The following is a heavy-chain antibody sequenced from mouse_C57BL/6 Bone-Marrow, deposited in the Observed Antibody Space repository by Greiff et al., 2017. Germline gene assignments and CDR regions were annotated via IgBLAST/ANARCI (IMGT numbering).Heavy chain of an antibody. CDR1: GYTFTSYW. J-gene: IGHJ3*01. Sequence: QVHVKQPGAELVKPGASVKLSCKASGYTFTSYWMHWVKQRPGQGLEWIGMIHPNSGSTNYNEKFKSKATLTVDKSSSTAYMQRSSLTSEDSAVYYCARSLWVTTRFAYWGQGTLVTVSA. CDR3: ARSLWVTTRFAY. CDR2: IHPNSGST. V-gene: IGHV1-64*01. D-gene: IGHD2-1*01.